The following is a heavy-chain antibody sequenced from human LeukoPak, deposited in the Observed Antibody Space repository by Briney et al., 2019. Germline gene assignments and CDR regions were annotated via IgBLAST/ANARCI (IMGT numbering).Heavy chain of an antibody. CDR1: GFTFSDYY. V-gene: IGHV3-11*01. J-gene: IGHJ4*02. Sequence: GGSLRLSCVASGFTFSDYYMSWIRQAPGKGLEWVSYISGSDGTIKYADSVKGRFTISRDNAKSSLYPQMNSLRVEDTAVYYCAREFTQRDYWGQGTLVTVSS. CDR2: ISGSDGTI. CDR3: AREFTQRDY.